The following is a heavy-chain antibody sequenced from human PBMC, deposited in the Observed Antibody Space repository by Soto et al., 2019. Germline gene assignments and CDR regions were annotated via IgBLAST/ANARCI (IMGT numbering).Heavy chain of an antibody. Sequence: QVRLVESGGGLVRPGRSLRLSCAASGFIIPSCAIHCIRQAPGKVLEWVAVIGSDGTQKYYGDSVQGRFTISRTTSHKLIFLKMTKLPAEITALNYFGRDTRLDVRDYFDNWGQGTLVTVSS. D-gene: IGHD2-2*03. CDR1: GFIIPSCA. CDR3: GRDTRLDVRDYFDN. CDR2: IGSDGTQK. J-gene: IGHJ4*02. V-gene: IGHV3-30*01.